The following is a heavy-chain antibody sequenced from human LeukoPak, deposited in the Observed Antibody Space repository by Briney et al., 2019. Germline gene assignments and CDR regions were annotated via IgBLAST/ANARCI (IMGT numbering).Heavy chain of an antibody. Sequence: GASVKVSCKASGYTFTGYYMHWVRQAPGQGLEWMGWMNPNSGNTGYAQKFQGRVTMTRNTSISTAYMELSSLRSEDTAVYYCARGYHYSVVVPDYWGQGTLVTVSS. J-gene: IGHJ4*02. CDR2: MNPNSGNT. CDR1: GYTFTGYY. D-gene: IGHD2-15*01. CDR3: ARGYHYSVVVPDY. V-gene: IGHV1-8*02.